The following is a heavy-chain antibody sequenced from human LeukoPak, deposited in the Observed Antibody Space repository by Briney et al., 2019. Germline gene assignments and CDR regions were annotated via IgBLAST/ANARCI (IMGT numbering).Heavy chain of an antibody. J-gene: IGHJ4*02. D-gene: IGHD6-13*01. Sequence: GGSLRLFCAASGFTFSSYSMNWVRQAPGKGLEWVSSISSSSSYIYYADSVKGRFTISRDNAKNSLYLQMNSLRAEDTAVYYCASRSRSPSSTAAGTMSLYWGRGTLVTVSS. CDR3: ASRSRSPSSTAAGTMSLY. V-gene: IGHV3-21*01. CDR1: GFTFSSYS. CDR2: ISSSSSYI.